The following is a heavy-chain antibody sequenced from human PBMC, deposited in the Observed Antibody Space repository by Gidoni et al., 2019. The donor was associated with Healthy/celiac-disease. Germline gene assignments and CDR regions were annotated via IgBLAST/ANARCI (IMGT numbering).Heavy chain of an antibody. Sequence: QLQLQESGPGLVQPPETLSLTCTVSGGSISSSSYYWGWIRQPTVKGLEWNGSTYYSGSTYYNPSLKSRVTISVDTSKNQFSLTLSSVTAANTAVYYCARGTWLQGWFDPWGQGTLVTVSS. CDR2: TYYSGST. D-gene: IGHD6-19*01. CDR3: ARGTWLQGWFDP. V-gene: IGHV4-39*01. CDR1: GGSISSSSYY. J-gene: IGHJ5*02.